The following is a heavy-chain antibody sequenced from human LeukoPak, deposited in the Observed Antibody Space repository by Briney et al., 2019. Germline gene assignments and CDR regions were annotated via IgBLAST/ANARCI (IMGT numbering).Heavy chain of an antibody. CDR2: IGNNGGGI. CDR1: GFTFSTYT. CDR3: ARARERAIDY. Sequence: GGSLRLSCAASGFTFSTYTMYWVRHPPGKSLGWVSIIGNNGGGIHYADSVKGRFTISRDNAKNSLYLQMNSLRAEDTAVYYCARARERAIDYWGQGTLVTVSS. V-gene: IGHV3-21*01. J-gene: IGHJ4*02. D-gene: IGHD5-12*01.